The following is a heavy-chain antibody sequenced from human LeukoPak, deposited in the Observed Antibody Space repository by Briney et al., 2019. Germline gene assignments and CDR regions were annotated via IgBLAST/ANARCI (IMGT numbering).Heavy chain of an antibody. CDR3: ASGLY. V-gene: IGHV3-7*01. Sequence: GGSLRLSCAASGFTFRSSWMNWFRQSSGKGLEWVANINQDGSEKYYVDSVKGQFTISRDNAKNSLYLQINSLRAEDTAVYYCASGLYWGQGTLVTVSS. CDR1: GFTFRSSW. J-gene: IGHJ4*02. CDR2: INQDGSEK.